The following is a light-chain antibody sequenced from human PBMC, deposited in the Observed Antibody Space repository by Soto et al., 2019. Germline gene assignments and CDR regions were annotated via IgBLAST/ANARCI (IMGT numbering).Light chain of an antibody. V-gene: IGLV2-14*01. CDR3: SSYTSTNTLV. J-gene: IGLJ2*01. CDR1: SSDVGGYNY. Sequence: QSVLTQPASVSGSLGQSITISCTGTSSDVGGYNYVSWYQQHPGKAPKLIISEVTNRPSGVSNRFSGSKSGSTASLTISGLQAEDEAEYFCSSYTSTNTLVFGGGTKLTVL. CDR2: EVT.